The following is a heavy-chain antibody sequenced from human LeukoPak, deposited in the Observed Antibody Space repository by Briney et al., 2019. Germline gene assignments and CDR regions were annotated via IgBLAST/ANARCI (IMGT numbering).Heavy chain of an antibody. CDR1: GGSISSGGYY. V-gene: IGHV4-31*03. Sequence: SETLSLTCTVSGGSISSGGYYWSWIRQHPGKGLEWIGYIYYSGSTYYNPSLKSRVTISVDTSKNQFSLKLSSVTAADTAVYYCARARRRYCSSTSCFLGEHFDLWGRGTLVTVSS. CDR3: ARARRRYCSSTSCFLGEHFDL. D-gene: IGHD2-2*01. CDR2: IYYSGST. J-gene: IGHJ2*01.